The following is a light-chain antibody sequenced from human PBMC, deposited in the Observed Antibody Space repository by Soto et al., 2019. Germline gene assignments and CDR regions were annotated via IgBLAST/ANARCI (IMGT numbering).Light chain of an antibody. Sequence: EIVMTQSPATLSVSPGERTTLHCRASQSVSSNLAWYQQKPGQAPRLLIYGASTRATGIPARFSGSGSGTEFTLTISSLQSEDFAVYYCQQYNNWPTITFGQGTRLEIK. CDR1: QSVSSN. J-gene: IGKJ5*01. V-gene: IGKV3-15*01. CDR2: GAS. CDR3: QQYNNWPTIT.